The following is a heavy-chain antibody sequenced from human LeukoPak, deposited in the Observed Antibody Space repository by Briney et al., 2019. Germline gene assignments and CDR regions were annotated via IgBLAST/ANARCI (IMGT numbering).Heavy chain of an antibody. J-gene: IGHJ4*02. V-gene: IGHV1-2*02. CDR3: ARVFGIAVAGCDY. CDR2: INPDSGGT. Sequence: ASVKVSCKASGYTFTGYYMHWVRQAPGQGLEWMGWINPDSGGTNYAQKFQGRVTRTRDTSISTAYMELSRLRSDDTAVYYCARVFGIAVAGCDYWGQGTLVTVSS. D-gene: IGHD6-19*01. CDR1: GYTFTGYY.